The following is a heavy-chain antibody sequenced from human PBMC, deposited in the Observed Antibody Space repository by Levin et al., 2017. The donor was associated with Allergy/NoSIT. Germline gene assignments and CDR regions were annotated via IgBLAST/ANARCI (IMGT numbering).Heavy chain of an antibody. CDR2: TSYDGTNK. D-gene: IGHD1-1*01. J-gene: IGHJ4*02. Sequence: QSGGSLRLSCAASGFTFSRYGMHWVRQAPGKGLEWVAVTSYDGTNKNYADSVEGRFTISRDNPKNTLFLLMNSLTPEDTAVYYCARDQLDYWGRGTLVIVSS. V-gene: IGHV3-30*03. CDR3: ARDQLDY. CDR1: GFTFSRYG.